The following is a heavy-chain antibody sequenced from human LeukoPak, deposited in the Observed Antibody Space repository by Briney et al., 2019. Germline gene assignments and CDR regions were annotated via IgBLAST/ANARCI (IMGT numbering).Heavy chain of an antibody. V-gene: IGHV3-21*01. J-gene: IGHJ4*02. D-gene: IGHD6-13*01. CDR3: ARDLNAAAGTPGVVY. CDR2: ISSSSSYI. Sequence: PGGSLRLSCAASGFTFSSYSMNWVRQAPGKGLEWVSSISSSSSYIYYADSVKGRFTISRDNAKNSLYLQMNSLRAEDTAVYYCARDLNAAAGTPGVVYWGQGTLVTVSS. CDR1: GFTFSSYS.